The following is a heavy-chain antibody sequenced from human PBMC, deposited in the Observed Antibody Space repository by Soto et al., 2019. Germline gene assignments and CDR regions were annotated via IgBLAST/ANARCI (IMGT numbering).Heavy chain of an antibody. Sequence: QVQLQESGPGVVRSSETLSLTCAVFGGSVSSETHFWGWIRQPPGKGLEWIGYIYHSGITNSNPSLKGRLTISVDKSTNHFSLSLASVTAADTAIYYCAREDMSGTYYFDSWGQGTRVTVSS. D-gene: IGHD1-26*01. CDR2: IYHSGIT. CDR3: AREDMSGTYYFDS. CDR1: GGSVSSETHF. V-gene: IGHV4-61*03. J-gene: IGHJ4*02.